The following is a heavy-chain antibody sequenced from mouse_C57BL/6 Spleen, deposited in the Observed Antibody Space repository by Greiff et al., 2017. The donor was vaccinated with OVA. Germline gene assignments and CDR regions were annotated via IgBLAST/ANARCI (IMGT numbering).Heavy chain of an antibody. CDR3: ARRSNYVDYAMDY. J-gene: IGHJ4*01. Sequence: VKLQQPGAELVRPGTSVKLSCKASGYTFTSYWMHWVKQRPGQGLEWIGVIDPSDSYTNYNQKFKGKATLTVDTSSSTAYMQLSSLTSEDSAVYYCARRSNYVDYAMDYWGQGTSVTVSS. CDR2: IDPSDSYT. V-gene: IGHV1-59*01. CDR1: GYTFTSYW. D-gene: IGHD2-5*01.